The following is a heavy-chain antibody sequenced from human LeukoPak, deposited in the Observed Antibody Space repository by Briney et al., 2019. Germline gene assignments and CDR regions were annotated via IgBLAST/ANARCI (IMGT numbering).Heavy chain of an antibody. CDR3: ARSTNDYGDYVHAG. D-gene: IGHD4-17*01. CDR2: MNPNSGNT. CDR1: GYTFTSYD. V-gene: IGHV1-8*01. Sequence: ASVKVSCKASGYTFTSYDINWVRQAPGQGLEWMGWMNPNSGNTGYAQKFQGRVTMTRNTSISTAYMELSSLRSEDTAVYYCARSTNDYGDYVHAGWGQGTLVNVSS. J-gene: IGHJ4*02.